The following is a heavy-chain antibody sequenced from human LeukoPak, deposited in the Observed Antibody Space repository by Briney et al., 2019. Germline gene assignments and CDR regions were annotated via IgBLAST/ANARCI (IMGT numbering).Heavy chain of an antibody. J-gene: IGHJ4*02. CDR3: ARTGGAAD. Sequence: SQTLSLTCAISGDSVSSNSAAWNWIRQSPPRGLEWLGRTYYRSKWNKNYAVSVKSRITINQDTSKNQFSLQLNSVTPEDTAVYYCARTGGAADWGQGTLVTVSS. V-gene: IGHV6-1*01. CDR1: GDSVSSNSAA. D-gene: IGHD1-14*01. CDR2: TYYRSKWNK.